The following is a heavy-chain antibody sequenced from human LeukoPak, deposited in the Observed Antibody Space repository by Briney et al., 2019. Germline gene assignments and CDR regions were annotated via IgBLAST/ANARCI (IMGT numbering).Heavy chain of an antibody. CDR1: GFTFSSYW. V-gene: IGHV3-74*01. CDR3: ARDTYETSGYYYGPFDY. D-gene: IGHD3-22*01. CDR2: ISTDGSST. J-gene: IGHJ4*02. Sequence: GGSLRLSCAASGFTFSSYWMHWVRQAPGKGLVWVSHISTDGSSTSYADSVKGRFTISRDNAKNTLNLQMNSLRAEDTAVYHCARDTYETSGYYYGPFDYWGQGTLVTVSS.